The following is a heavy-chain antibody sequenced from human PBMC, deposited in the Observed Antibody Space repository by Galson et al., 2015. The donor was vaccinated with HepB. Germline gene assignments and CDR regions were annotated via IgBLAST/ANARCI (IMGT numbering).Heavy chain of an antibody. CDR1: GFAFNNAW. CDR3: TTDVYFSSYWSWLDP. J-gene: IGHJ5*02. Sequence: SLRLSCAASGFAFNNAWMNWVRQAPGKGLEWVGRIKSKTDGGTTEYAAPVKGRFTISRDDSRNTLYLQMHSLKTDDTAAYYCTTDVYFSSYWSWLDPWGQGTLVTVSS. V-gene: IGHV3-15*01. CDR2: IKSKTDGGTT. D-gene: IGHD2-2*01.